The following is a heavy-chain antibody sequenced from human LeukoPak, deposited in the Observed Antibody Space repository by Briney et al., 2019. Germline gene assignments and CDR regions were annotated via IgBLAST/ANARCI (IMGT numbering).Heavy chain of an antibody. Sequence: PSQTLSLTCTVSGGSISSGSYYWSWIRQPAGKGLEWIGRIYTSGSTNYNPSLKSRVTISVDTSKNQFSLKLSSVTAADTAVYYCARHSGIAARRGGYLDYWGQGTLVTVSS. D-gene: IGHD6-6*01. V-gene: IGHV4-61*02. J-gene: IGHJ4*02. CDR1: GGSISSGSYY. CDR3: ARHSGIAARRGGYLDY. CDR2: IYTSGST.